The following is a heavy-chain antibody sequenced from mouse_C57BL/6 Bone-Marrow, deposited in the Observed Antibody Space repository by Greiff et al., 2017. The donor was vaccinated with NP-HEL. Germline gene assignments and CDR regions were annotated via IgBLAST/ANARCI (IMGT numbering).Heavy chain of an antibody. CDR2: IYPRSGNT. CDR1: GYTFTSYG. J-gene: IGHJ3*01. CDR3: ARPYGSSPFAY. V-gene: IGHV1-81*01. Sequence: QVHVKQSGAELARPGASVKLSCKASGYTFTSYGISWVKQRTGQGLEWIGEIYPRSGNTYYNEKFKGKATLTADKSSSTAYMELRSLTSEDSAVYFCARPYGSSPFAYWGQGTLVTVSA. D-gene: IGHD1-1*01.